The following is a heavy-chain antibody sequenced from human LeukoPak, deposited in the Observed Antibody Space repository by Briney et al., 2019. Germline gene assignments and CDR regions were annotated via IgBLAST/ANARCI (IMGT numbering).Heavy chain of an antibody. CDR2: IRSKAKNYAT. V-gene: IGHV3-73*01. D-gene: IGHD1-1*01. J-gene: IGHJ6*02. CDR1: GFTFSASA. Sequence: GGSWNLSCAAPGFTFSASAVNWVRQAPGKGLEWVGRIRSKAKNYATVYTASVKGRFAISRDDSKNMAYLQMNSLKDEDAAVYYCSSGYYYDDYGMDVWGQGTTVTVSS. CDR3: SSGYYYDDYGMDV.